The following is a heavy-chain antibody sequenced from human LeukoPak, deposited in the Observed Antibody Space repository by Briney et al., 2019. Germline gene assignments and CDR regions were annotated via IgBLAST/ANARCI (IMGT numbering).Heavy chain of an antibody. V-gene: IGHV4-59*01. CDR3: ARSSVVRGVTIFDY. CDR1: GGSISSYY. Sequence: PSETLSLTCTVSGGSISSYYWSWIRQPPGKGLEWIGYIYDSGTANYSPSLKSRVTMSVDTSKNHFSLRLSSVTAADTAVYYCARSSVVRGVTIFDYWGQGTQVTVSS. J-gene: IGHJ4*02. CDR2: IYDSGTA. D-gene: IGHD3-10*01.